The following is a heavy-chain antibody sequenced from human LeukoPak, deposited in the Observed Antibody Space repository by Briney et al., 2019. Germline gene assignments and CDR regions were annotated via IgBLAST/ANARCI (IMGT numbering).Heavy chain of an antibody. J-gene: IGHJ4*02. Sequence: GGSLRLSCAASGFTFSSYWMSWVRQAPGKGLEWVANIKQDGSEKYYVDSVKGRFTISRDNAKNSLYLQMNSLRAEDTAVCYCARDNYCGGDCYHFDYWGQGTLVTVSS. CDR3: ARDNYCGGDCYHFDY. CDR2: IKQDGSEK. CDR1: GFTFSSYW. V-gene: IGHV3-7*01. D-gene: IGHD2-21*02.